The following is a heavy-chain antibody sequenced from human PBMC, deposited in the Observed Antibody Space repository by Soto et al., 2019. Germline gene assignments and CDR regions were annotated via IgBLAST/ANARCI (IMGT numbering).Heavy chain of an antibody. J-gene: IGHJ5*02. CDR1: GYNFASYW. D-gene: IGHD3-22*01. CDR2: IYPSDSNT. Sequence: GESLKISCKGAGYNFASYWIAWVRQMPGKGLEWVGIIYPSDSNTRYSPSFQGQVTISVDKSISTAYLQWSSLKASDTAIDYCARNLDRYDSLGYKYSFQSWGQGTL. CDR3: ARNLDRYDSLGYKYSFQS. V-gene: IGHV5-51*01.